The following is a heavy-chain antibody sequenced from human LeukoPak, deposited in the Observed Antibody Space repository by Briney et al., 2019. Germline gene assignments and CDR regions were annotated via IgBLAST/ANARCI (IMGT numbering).Heavy chain of an antibody. J-gene: IGHJ4*02. CDR2: NYYSGST. V-gene: IGHV4-39*07. D-gene: IGHD1-26*01. CDR1: GGSISSSSYY. Sequence: ETLSLTCTVSGGSISSSSYYWGWIRQPPGKGLEWIGRNYYSGSTYYNPSLKSRVTISVDTYKNQFSLKLSSVTAADTAVYSCARFSGSYFFHHGRQGTLVTVSS. CDR3: ARFSGSYFFHH.